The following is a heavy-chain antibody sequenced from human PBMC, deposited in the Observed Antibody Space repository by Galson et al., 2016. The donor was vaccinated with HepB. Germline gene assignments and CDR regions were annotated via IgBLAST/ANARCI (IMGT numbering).Heavy chain of an antibody. D-gene: IGHD6-13*01. V-gene: IGHV2-5*02. CDR3: EHRVRAASDAYYFDY. CDR2: IYWDDDK. Sequence: PALVKPTQTLTLTCTFSGFSLSTSGEGVGWIRQPPGKALEWLALIYWDDDKRFSPSLKSRFSITKDTSKNQVVLTMTNMDPVDTGTYYCEHRVRAASDAYYFDYLGQGTLFTVAS. J-gene: IGHJ4*02. CDR1: GFSLSTSGEG.